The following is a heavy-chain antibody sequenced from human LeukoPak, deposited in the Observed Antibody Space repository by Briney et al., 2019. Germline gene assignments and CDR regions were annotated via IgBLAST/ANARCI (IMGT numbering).Heavy chain of an antibody. V-gene: IGHV1-3*03. CDR2: INAGNGNT. CDR3: ATGYSSSFPSDY. CDR1: GYTFTSYA. Sequence: ASVKVSCKASGYTFTSYAMHWVRQAPGQRLEWMGWINAGNGNTKYSQVFQGRVTITRDTSASTAYMELSSLRSEDMAVYYCATGYSSSFPSDYWGQGTLVTVSS. J-gene: IGHJ4*02. D-gene: IGHD6-6*01.